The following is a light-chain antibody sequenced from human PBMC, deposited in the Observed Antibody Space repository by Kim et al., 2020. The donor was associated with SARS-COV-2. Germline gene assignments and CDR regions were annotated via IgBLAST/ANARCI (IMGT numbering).Light chain of an antibody. J-gene: IGKJ5*01. Sequence: DIQMTQSPSSLSAPIGDRVTLTCRASQDVNIYLAWFQQKPGKAPKSLIYAASSLQTGVPSKFSGSVSKTDFSLTIVNLQPEDFAIYYCQQYKSYPPTFGHGTRLEIK. CDR2: AAS. CDR1: QDVNIY. V-gene: IGKV1-16*02. CDR3: QQYKSYPPT.